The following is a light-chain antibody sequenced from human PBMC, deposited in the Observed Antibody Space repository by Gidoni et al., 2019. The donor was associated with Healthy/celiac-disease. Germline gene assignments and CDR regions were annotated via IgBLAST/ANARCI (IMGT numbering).Light chain of an antibody. J-gene: IGKJ1*01. V-gene: IGKV1-39*01. CDR2: AAS. Sequence: DIQMTPSPSSLSASVGDRVTITCRASQSISSYLHWYQQKPGKAPKLLIYAASSLQSGVPSRFSGSGSGTDFTLTISSLQPEDFATYYCQQSYSTPRTFXXXTKVEIK. CDR3: QQSYSTPRT. CDR1: QSISSY.